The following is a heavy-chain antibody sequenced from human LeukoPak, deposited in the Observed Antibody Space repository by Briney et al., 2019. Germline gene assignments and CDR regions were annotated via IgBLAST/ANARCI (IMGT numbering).Heavy chain of an antibody. D-gene: IGHD6-13*01. J-gene: IGHJ4*02. CDR2: IYYSGST. V-gene: IGHV4-59*08. Sequence: SETLSLTCTVSGGSISSYYWSWIWQPPGKGLEWIGYIYYSGSTNYNPSLKSRVTISVDTSKNQFSLKLSSVTAADTAVYYCARQARIAAAGTLDYWGQGTLVTVSS. CDR3: ARQARIAAAGTLDY. CDR1: GGSISSYY.